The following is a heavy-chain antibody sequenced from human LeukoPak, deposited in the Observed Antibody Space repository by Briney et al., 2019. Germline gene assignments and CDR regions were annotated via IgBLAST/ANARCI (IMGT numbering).Heavy chain of an antibody. Sequence: RPSETLSLTCTVSGGSISSSSYYWGWIRQPPGKGLGWIGSIYYSGSTYYNPSLKSRVTISVDTSKNQFSLKLSSVTAADTAVYYCATRYYYGSDYWGQGTLVTVSS. CDR2: IYYSGST. D-gene: IGHD3-10*01. J-gene: IGHJ4*02. CDR3: ATRYYYGSDY. CDR1: GGSISSSSYY. V-gene: IGHV4-39*01.